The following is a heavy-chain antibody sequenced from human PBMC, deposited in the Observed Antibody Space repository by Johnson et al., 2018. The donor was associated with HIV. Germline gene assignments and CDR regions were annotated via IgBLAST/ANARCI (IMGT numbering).Heavy chain of an antibody. CDR1: GFTFSSYG. CDR3: ARAGAVGFDAFDI. Sequence: QVQLVESGGGVVQPGRSLRLSCAASGFTFSSYGMHWVRQAPAKGLEWVAVISYDGSNKYYADSVKGRFTISRDNSKNTLYLQMNSLRAEDTAVYYCARAGAVGFDAFDIWGQGTMVTVSS. CDR2: ISYDGSNK. D-gene: IGHD6-19*01. J-gene: IGHJ3*02. V-gene: IGHV3-30-3*01.